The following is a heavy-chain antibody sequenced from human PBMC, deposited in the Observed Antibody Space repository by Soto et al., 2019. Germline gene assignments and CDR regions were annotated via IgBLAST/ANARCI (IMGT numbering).Heavy chain of an antibody. CDR2: INPSGGST. J-gene: IGHJ4*02. V-gene: IGHV1-46*03. D-gene: IGHD4-17*01. CDR1: GYTFTSYY. CDR3: ARDPSGDSTDTNFDY. Sequence: ASVKASCKASGYTFTSYYMHWVRQAPGQGLEWMGIINPSGGSTSYAQKFQGRVTMTRDTSTSTVYMELSSLRSEDTAVYYCARDPSGDSTDTNFDYWGQGTLVTVSS.